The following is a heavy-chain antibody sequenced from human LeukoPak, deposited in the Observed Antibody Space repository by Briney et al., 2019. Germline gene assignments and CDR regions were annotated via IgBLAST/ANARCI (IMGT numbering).Heavy chain of an antibody. CDR2: IKSKTDGGTT. V-gene: IGHV3-15*01. J-gene: IGHJ4*02. CDR3: VTRVREGTLVY. Sequence: PGGSLRLSCAASGFTFSNAWVSWVRQAPGKGLEWVGRIKSKTDGGTTDYAAPVEGRFTISRDDSKHTLYLQMNSLKTEDTAVYCCVTRVREGTLVYSGEGTLVTVSS. CDR1: GFTFSNAW. D-gene: IGHD4-11*01.